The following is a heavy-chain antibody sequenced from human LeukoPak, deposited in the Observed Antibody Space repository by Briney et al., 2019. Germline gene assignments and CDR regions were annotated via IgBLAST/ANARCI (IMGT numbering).Heavy chain of an antibody. Sequence: GGSLRLSCAASGFTFSSYAMSWVRQAPGKGLEWVANIKQDGSEKYYVDSVKGRFTISRDNAKNSLYLQMNSLRAEDTAVYYCARFHLQPFRAAIRYSLDYWGQGTLVTVSS. V-gene: IGHV3-7*01. D-gene: IGHD2-2*02. J-gene: IGHJ4*02. CDR2: IKQDGSEK. CDR3: ARFHLQPFRAAIRYSLDY. CDR1: GFTFSSYA.